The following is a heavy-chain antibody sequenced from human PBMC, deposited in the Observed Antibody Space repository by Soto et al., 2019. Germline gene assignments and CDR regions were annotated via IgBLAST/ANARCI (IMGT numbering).Heavy chain of an antibody. CDR2: ISADNGNT. Sequence: QVQLMQSGAEVKKPRASVKVSCKASGYTFTSYGISWVRQAPAQGLEWIGWISADNGNTNYAQKRHVRVTVTTDTSTRTAYMVLGSLRSDDTAVYYCARYYDRSGYDGGSYWYLDLWGRGTLVTVSS. CDR1: GYTFTSYG. D-gene: IGHD3-22*01. CDR3: ARYYDRSGYDGGSYWYLDL. V-gene: IGHV1-18*01. J-gene: IGHJ2*01.